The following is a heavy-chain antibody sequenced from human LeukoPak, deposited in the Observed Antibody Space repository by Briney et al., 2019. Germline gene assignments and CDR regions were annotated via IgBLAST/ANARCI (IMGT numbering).Heavy chain of an antibody. V-gene: IGHV1-2*02. Sequence: ASVKGSCKASGDTFTGYYMHWVRQAPGQGLEWMGWINLKSGGTNYAQKFQGRVTMTRDTSISTAYMELSRLRSDDTAVYYCARGGLGRFLEPYYFDYWGQGILVTVSS. CDR2: INLKSGGT. CDR1: GDTFTGYY. CDR3: ARGGLGRFLEPYYFDY. J-gene: IGHJ4*02. D-gene: IGHD3-3*01.